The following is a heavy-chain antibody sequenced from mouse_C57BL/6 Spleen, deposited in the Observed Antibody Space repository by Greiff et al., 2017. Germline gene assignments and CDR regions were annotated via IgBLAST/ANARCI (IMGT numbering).Heavy chain of an antibody. CDR2: IDPEDGDT. CDR3: ARYYPTGGDAMDY. CDR1: GFNIKDYY. V-gene: IGHV14-2*01. J-gene: IGHJ4*01. Sequence: EVQLQQSGAELVKPGASVKLSCTASGFNIKDYYMHWVKQRTEQGLEWIGRIDPEDGDTKYAPKFQGKATITADTSSNTAYLPLSSLTSEDTAVYYCARYYPTGGDAMDYWGQGTAVTVSS. D-gene: IGHD1-1*02.